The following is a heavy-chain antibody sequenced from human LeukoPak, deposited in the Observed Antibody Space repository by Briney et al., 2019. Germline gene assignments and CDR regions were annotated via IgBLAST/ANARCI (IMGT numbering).Heavy chain of an antibody. J-gene: IGHJ4*02. V-gene: IGHV4-38-2*02. D-gene: IGHD5-12*01. CDR1: GYSITSGDY. Sequence: PSETLSLTCAVSGYSITSGDYWGWIRQPPGKGLEWIGSIYHSGSTHYNPSLKSRVTISVDTSKNQFSLKLSSVTAADTAVYYCARDQMISGYDSGFDYWGQGTLVTVSS. CDR3: ARDQMISGYDSGFDY. CDR2: IYHSGST.